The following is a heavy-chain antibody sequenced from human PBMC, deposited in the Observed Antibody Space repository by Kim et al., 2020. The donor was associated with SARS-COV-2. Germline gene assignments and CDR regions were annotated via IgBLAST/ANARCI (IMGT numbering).Heavy chain of an antibody. D-gene: IGHD6-13*01. CDR1: GETFSSYA. V-gene: IGHV1-69*13. CDR3: ARDSTYSRGRFDH. J-gene: IGHJ4*02. CDR2: VIPISGAA. Sequence: ASVKVSCKSSGETFSSYAISWLRQAPGQGLVWMGGVIPISGAADYPQKFQGRVTITADESTTTAYMQLDSLTSDDTAFYYCARDSTYSRGRFDHWGQGTLVTVSS.